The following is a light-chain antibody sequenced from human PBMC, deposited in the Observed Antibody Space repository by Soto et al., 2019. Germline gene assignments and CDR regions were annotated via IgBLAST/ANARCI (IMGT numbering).Light chain of an antibody. CDR3: QQYNNWPWT. V-gene: IGKV3-15*01. Sequence: EIVMTQSPATLSVSPGERATLSCRASQNVRGYLAWYQQKPGQAPRLLIHGAFTRATGIPARFSGSGSGTEFTLTISTLQSEDFAVYYCQQYNNWPWTFGQGTKVDIK. J-gene: IGKJ1*01. CDR2: GAF. CDR1: QNVRGY.